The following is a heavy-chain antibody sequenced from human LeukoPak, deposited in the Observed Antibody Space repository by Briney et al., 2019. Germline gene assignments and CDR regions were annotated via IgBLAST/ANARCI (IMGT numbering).Heavy chain of an antibody. CDR3: ARDRGDDALDI. V-gene: IGHV3-21*01. CDR1: GFTFSSYS. Sequence: GGSLRLSCAASGFTFSSYSMNWVRQAPGKGLEWVSSISSSSSYIYYADSVKGRFTISRDNAKNSLYLQMNSLRAADTAVYYCARDRGDDALDIWGQGTMVTVSS. D-gene: IGHD3-10*01. CDR2: ISSSSSYI. J-gene: IGHJ3*02.